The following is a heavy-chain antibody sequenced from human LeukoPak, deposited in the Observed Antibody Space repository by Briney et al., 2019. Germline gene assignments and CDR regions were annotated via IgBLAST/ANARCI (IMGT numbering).Heavy chain of an antibody. Sequence: PSQTLSLTCTVSGGSISSGGYYWSWIRQHPGKGLEWIGYIYYSGSTYYNPSLKSRVTISVDTSKNQFSLKLSSVTAADTAVYYCARDRLPSYSGYDSNWFDPWGQGTPVTVSS. J-gene: IGHJ5*02. CDR2: IYYSGST. CDR3: ARDRLPSYSGYDSNWFDP. V-gene: IGHV4-31*03. D-gene: IGHD5-12*01. CDR1: GGSISSGGYY.